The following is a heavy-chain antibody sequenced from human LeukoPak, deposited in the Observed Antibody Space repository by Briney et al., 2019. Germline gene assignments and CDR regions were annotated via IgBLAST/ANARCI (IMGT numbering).Heavy chain of an antibody. V-gene: IGHV3-30-3*01. Sequence: PGGSLRLSCAASGFTFSSYAMHWARQAPGKGLEWVAVISYDGNNKHSADSVKGRFTISRDNSNNTLYLQMNSLRAEDTAVYYCAKGASSSHYYFDYWGQGTLVTVSS. CDR1: GFTFSSYA. CDR3: AKGASSSHYYFDY. CDR2: ISYDGNNK. D-gene: IGHD2-15*01. J-gene: IGHJ4*02.